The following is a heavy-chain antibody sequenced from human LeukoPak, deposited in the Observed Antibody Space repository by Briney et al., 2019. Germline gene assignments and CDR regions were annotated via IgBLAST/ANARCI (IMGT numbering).Heavy chain of an antibody. D-gene: IGHD3-10*01. V-gene: IGHV1-69*13. CDR2: IIPIFGTA. CDR3: TKASLAFGTKYFDP. Sequence: SVKVSCKASGGTFSSYAISWVRQAPGQGLEWMGGIIPIFGTANYAQKFQGRVTITADESTSTAYMELSSLRSDDTAVYYCTKASLAFGTKYFDPWGQGTLVTVSS. CDR1: GGTFSSYA. J-gene: IGHJ5*02.